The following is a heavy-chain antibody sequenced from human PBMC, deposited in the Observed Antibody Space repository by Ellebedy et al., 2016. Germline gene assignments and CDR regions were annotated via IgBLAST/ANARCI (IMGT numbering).Heavy chain of an antibody. CDR1: GFTFSAYW. D-gene: IGHD5-24*01. J-gene: IGHJ4*01. CDR3: ARLEMATYDNI. CDR2: NYYSGTT. V-gene: IGHV4-59*12. Sequence: GSLRLSCAASGFTFSAYWMSWIRQPPGKGLEWIGHNYYSGTTKYTPSLQSRVTLSVDTSKTQYSLKLAAVTAAGTAMYYCARLEMATYDNIWGRGILVTVSS.